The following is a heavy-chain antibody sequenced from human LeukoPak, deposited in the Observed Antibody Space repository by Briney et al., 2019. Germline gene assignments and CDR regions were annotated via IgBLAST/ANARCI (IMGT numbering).Heavy chain of an antibody. D-gene: IGHD4-17*01. J-gene: IGHJ2*01. V-gene: IGHV4-30-2*05. CDR2: IYYSGST. Sequence: PSQTPSLTCAVSGGSISSGGYSWSWIRQPPGKGLEWIGYIYYSGSTYYNPSLKSRVTISVDTSKNQFSLKLSSVTAADTAVYYCARDLGDDYGDHPPVGFDLWGRGTLVTVSS. CDR3: ARDLGDDYGDHPPVGFDL. CDR1: GGSISSGGYS.